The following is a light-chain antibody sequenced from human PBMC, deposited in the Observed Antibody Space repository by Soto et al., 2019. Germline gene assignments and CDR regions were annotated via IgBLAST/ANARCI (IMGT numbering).Light chain of an antibody. Sequence: EIVMTQSPATLSVSPGGRATLSCRASLSVSSNLAWYQQKPGQAPRLLIYGASTRATGIPARFSGSGSGTDFTLTISSLQSEDFATYYCQQAYRAPWTFGQGTKVEV. J-gene: IGKJ1*01. CDR3: QQAYRAPWT. CDR1: LSVSSN. V-gene: IGKV3-15*01. CDR2: GAS.